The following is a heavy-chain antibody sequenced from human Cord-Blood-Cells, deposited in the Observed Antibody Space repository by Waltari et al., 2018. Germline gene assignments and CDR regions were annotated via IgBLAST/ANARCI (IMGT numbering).Heavy chain of an antibody. Sequence: QVQLVQSGAEVKKPGASVKVSCKASGYTFTGYYMHWVRQAPGQGLEWMGWINPNSGGTNYAQKFQGRVTMTRDTSISTAYMELSRLRSDDTAVYYCARGRLERRGYNWFDPWGQGTLVTVSS. CDR3: ARGRLERRGYNWFDP. V-gene: IGHV1-2*02. CDR1: GYTFTGYY. CDR2: INPNSGGT. J-gene: IGHJ5*02. D-gene: IGHD1-1*01.